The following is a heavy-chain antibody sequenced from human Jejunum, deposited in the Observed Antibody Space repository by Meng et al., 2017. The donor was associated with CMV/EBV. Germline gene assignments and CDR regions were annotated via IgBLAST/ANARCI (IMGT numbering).Heavy chain of an antibody. CDR1: GFTFSNSA. Sequence: EVQMWGAGGELVQPGGFLRISCTASGFTFSNSAMSWVGQATGKGLEWVSSIGNNGEKTYYADSLKGRFTISRDNSMNMLYLQMYSLTVDDTAVFHCVKGGWGSIVDYWGQGTLVTVSS. CDR2: IGNNGEKT. V-gene: IGHV3-23*01. J-gene: IGHJ4*02. D-gene: IGHD3-16*01. CDR3: VKGGWGSIVDY.